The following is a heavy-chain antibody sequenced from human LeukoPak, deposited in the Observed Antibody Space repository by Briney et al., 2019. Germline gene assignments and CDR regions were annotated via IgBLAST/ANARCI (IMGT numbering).Heavy chain of an antibody. CDR1: GFTFSSYA. Sequence: GGSLRLSCAASGFTFSSYAMHWVRQAPGKGLEWVSGISWNSGSIGYADSVKGRFTISRDNAKNSLYLQMNSLRAEDTALYFCARYYFDSSGYYYGYFDLWGRGTLVTVSS. J-gene: IGHJ2*01. D-gene: IGHD3-22*01. V-gene: IGHV3-9*01. CDR2: ISWNSGSI. CDR3: ARYYFDSSGYYYGYFDL.